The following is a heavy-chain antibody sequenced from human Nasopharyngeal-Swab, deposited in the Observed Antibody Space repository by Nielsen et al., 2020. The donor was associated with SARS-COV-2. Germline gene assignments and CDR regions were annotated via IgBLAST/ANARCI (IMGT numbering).Heavy chain of an antibody. J-gene: IGHJ3*02. CDR1: GFTFSSYD. CDR3: ARVSAYYDSSGHYDAFDI. Sequence: GESLKISCAASGFTFSSYDMHWVRQATGKGLEWVSAIGTAGDTYYPGSVKGRFTISRENAKNTLYLQMNSPRAEDTAVYYCARVSAYYDSSGHYDAFDIWGQGTMVTVSS. V-gene: IGHV3-13*01. D-gene: IGHD3-22*01. CDR2: IGTAGDT.